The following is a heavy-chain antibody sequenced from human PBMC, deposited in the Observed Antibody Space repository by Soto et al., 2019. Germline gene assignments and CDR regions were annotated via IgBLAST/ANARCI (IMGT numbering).Heavy chain of an antibody. Sequence: GGSLRLSCAASGFSLSDYYVSWIRQAPGEGLEWVSYISSSGTTTHYADSVKGRFTISKDNAKNSLYLQMNSLRAEDTAVYYCARVRGVSSGSYYFDYWGQGTLVTVSS. CDR2: ISSSGTTT. D-gene: IGHD3-22*01. J-gene: IGHJ4*02. CDR1: GFSLSDYY. CDR3: ARVRGVSSGSYYFDY. V-gene: IGHV3-11*01.